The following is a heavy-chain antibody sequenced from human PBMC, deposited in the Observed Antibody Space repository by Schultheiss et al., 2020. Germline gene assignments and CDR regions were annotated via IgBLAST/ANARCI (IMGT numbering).Heavy chain of an antibody. D-gene: IGHD6-13*01. V-gene: IGHV3-30-3*01. Sequence: GGSLRLSCAASGFTFSSYAMHWVRQAPGKGLEWVAVISYDGSNKYYADSVKGRFTISRDNSKNTLYLQMNSLRAEDTAVYYCARDRWYSSSWSPHNWFDPWGQGTLVTVSS. CDR2: ISYDGSNK. J-gene: IGHJ5*02. CDR1: GFTFSSYA. CDR3: ARDRWYSSSWSPHNWFDP.